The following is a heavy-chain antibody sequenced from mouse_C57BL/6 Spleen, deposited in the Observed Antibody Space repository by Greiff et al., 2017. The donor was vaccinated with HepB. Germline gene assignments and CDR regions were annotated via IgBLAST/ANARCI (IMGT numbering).Heavy chain of an antibody. CDR2: ISYDGSN. D-gene: IGHD2-2*01. Sequence: DVQLQESGPGLVKPSQSLSLTCSVTGYSITSGYYWNWIRQFPGNKLEWMGYISYDGSNNYNPSLKNRISITRDTSKNQFFLKLNSVTTEDTATYYCAKRGGYIWYFDVWGTGTTVTVSS. CDR3: AKRGGYIWYFDV. CDR1: GYSITSGYY. V-gene: IGHV3-6*01. J-gene: IGHJ1*03.